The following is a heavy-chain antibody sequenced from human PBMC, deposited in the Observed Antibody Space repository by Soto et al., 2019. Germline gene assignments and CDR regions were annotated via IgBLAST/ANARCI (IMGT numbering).Heavy chain of an antibody. V-gene: IGHV1-18*01. CDR3: ARDGEITIFGVVAKDAFDI. Sequence: ASVKVSCKASGYTFTRYGISWVRQAPGQELEWMGWISAYNGNTNYAQKLQGRVTMTTDTSTSTAYMELRSLRSDDTAVYYCARDGEITIFGVVAKDAFDIWGQGTMVTVSS. CDR2: ISAYNGNT. J-gene: IGHJ3*02. D-gene: IGHD3-3*01. CDR1: GYTFTRYG.